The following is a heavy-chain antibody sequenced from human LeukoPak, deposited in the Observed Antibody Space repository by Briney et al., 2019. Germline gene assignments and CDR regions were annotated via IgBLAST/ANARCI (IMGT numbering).Heavy chain of an antibody. D-gene: IGHD3-3*01. CDR1: GYSFTIYY. J-gene: IGHJ3*02. CDR2: INPSGGST. Sequence: GASVTLSFKSSGYSFTIYYMHWVRQAPGPGHEWMGIINPSGGSTSYSQKFQGRVTMTRDTSTNTVYMELSSLSSEDTGVYYCARVYRRYYDFWSGYCCGDAFDIWGQGTMVTVSS. CDR3: ARVYRRYYDFWSGYCCGDAFDI. V-gene: IGHV1-46*03.